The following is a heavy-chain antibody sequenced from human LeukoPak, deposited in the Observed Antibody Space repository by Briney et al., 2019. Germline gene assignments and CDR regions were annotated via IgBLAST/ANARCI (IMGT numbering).Heavy chain of an antibody. CDR2: INHSGST. Sequence: SETLSLTCAVYGGSFSGYYWSWIRQPPGKGLEWIGEINHSGSTNYNPSLKSRVTISVDTSKNQFSLKLSSVTAADTAVYYCARDGGYGDYWGRGTLVTVSS. D-gene: IGHD5-12*01. CDR1: GGSFSGYY. J-gene: IGHJ4*02. CDR3: ARDGGYGDY. V-gene: IGHV4-34*01.